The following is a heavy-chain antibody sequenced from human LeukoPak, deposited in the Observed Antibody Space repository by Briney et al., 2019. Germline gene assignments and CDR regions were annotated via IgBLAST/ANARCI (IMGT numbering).Heavy chain of an antibody. CDR2: INWNGGST. Sequence: RTGGCLRLSCAASVFTFDDYCMSWVRQAPGKGLEWVSGINWNGGSTGYADSVKGRFTISRDNAKNSLYLQMNSLRAEDTALYYCARSADILTGYCDYWGQGTLVTVSS. D-gene: IGHD3-9*01. J-gene: IGHJ4*02. CDR3: ARSADILTGYCDY. CDR1: VFTFDDYC. V-gene: IGHV3-20*04.